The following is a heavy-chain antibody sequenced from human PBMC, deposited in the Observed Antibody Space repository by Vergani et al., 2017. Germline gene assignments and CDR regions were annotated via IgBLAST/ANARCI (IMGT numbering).Heavy chain of an antibody. J-gene: IGHJ4*02. V-gene: IGHV3-23*01. CDR2: ISGSGGST. Sequence: EVQLLESGGGLVQPGGSLRLSCAASGFTFSSYAMSWVRQAPGKGLEWVSAISGSGGSTYYADSVKGRFTISRDNSKNTLYLQMNGLRAEDTAVYYCAKDPLPHRAGIAAAGTTHWGQGTLVTVSS. D-gene: IGHD6-13*01. CDR1: GFTFSSYA. CDR3: AKDPLPHRAGIAAAGTTH.